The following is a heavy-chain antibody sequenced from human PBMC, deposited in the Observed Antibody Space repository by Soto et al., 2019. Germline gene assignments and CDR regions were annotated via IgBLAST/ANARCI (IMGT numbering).Heavy chain of an antibody. Sequence: PGGSLRLSCVASGFTFSSYGMHWVRQAPGKGLEWVAIISYDGSNTYYADSVKGRFTISRDNSKNTLYLQMNSLRAEDTSVYYCAGGSGWLIDSWGQGTLVTVSS. V-gene: IGHV3-30*03. CDR1: GFTFSSYG. D-gene: IGHD6-19*01. J-gene: IGHJ4*02. CDR3: AGGSGWLIDS. CDR2: ISYDGSNT.